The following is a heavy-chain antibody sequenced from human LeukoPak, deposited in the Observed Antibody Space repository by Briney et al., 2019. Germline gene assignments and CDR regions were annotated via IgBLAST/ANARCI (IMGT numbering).Heavy chain of an antibody. D-gene: IGHD6-13*01. V-gene: IGHV1-18*01. CDR1: GYTFTSYG. CDR2: ISAYNGNT. J-gene: IGHJ1*01. Sequence: ASGKVSCKASGYTFTSYGISWVRQAPGQGLEWMGWISAYNGNTNYAQKLQGRVTMTTDTSTSTAYMELRSLRSDDTAVYYCARSFSSSWGGAEYFQHWGQGTLVTVSS. CDR3: ARSFSSSWGGAEYFQH.